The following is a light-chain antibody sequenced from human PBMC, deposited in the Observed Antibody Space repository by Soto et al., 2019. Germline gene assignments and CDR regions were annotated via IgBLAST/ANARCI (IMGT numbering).Light chain of an antibody. J-gene: IGKJ1*01. CDR2: GAS. Sequence: EIVLTQSPATLSLSPGERATLSCRASQSISSFLAWYQQKPGQAPRLLIYGASNRATGIPARFSGSGSGTDFTLTISSLEPEDFAVYYCQQHFNGPITFGQGTKVDIK. CDR3: QQHFNGPIT. V-gene: IGKV3-11*01. CDR1: QSISSF.